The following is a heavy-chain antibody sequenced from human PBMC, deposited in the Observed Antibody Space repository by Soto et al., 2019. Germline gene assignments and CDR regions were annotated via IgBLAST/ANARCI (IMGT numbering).Heavy chain of an antibody. CDR2: ISYDGSNK. J-gene: IGHJ4*02. Sequence: HPGGSLRLSCAASGFTFSSYAMHWVRQAPGKGLEWVAVISYDGSNKYYADSVKGRFTISRDNSKNTLYLQMNSLRAEDTAVYYCARGYCSGGSCYGHYYFDYWGQGTLVTVSS. D-gene: IGHD2-15*01. CDR1: GFTFSSYA. CDR3: ARGYCSGGSCYGHYYFDY. V-gene: IGHV3-30-3*01.